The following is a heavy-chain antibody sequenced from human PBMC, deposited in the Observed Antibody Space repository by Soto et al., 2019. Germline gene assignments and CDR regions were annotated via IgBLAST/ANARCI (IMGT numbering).Heavy chain of an antibody. CDR1: GFTFNTYN. CDR2: ISSSSYTI. CDR3: AREISLSGGSYFDS. Sequence: EVQLVESGGGLAQRGGSLRLSCTASGFTFNTYNMNWVRQAPGKGLEWVSYISSSSYTIKYADSVEGRFTVSRDNAKKSLYLQMNSLRDEDTAVYYCAREISLSGGSYFDSWGQGTLVTVSS. J-gene: IGHJ4*02. V-gene: IGHV3-48*02. D-gene: IGHD3-16*01.